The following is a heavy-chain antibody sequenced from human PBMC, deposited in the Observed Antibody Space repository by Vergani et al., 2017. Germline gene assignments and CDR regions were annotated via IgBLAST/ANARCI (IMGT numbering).Heavy chain of an antibody. CDR3: ARERLVAGSPSYFDY. CDR1: GFTVSSNY. D-gene: IGHD6-13*01. Sequence: EVQLVESGGGLVQPGGSLRLSCAASGFTVSSNYMSWVRPAPGKGLEWVSVIYSGGSTYYADSVKGRFTIARHNSKNTLYLQMNSLRAEDTAVYDCARERLVAGSPSYFDYWGQGTLVTVSS. J-gene: IGHJ4*02. CDR2: IYSGGST. V-gene: IGHV3-53*04.